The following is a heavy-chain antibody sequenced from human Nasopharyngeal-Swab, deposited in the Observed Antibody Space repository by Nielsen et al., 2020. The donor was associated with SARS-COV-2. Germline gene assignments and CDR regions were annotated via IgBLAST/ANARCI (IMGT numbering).Heavy chain of an antibody. CDR1: GFIFNTYG. Sequence: GESLKISCEASGFIFNTYGMNWVRQAPGKGLEWISYISDDNTIFYADSVKGRFPISRDNAKNSLDMKMNSLRDEDTAVYYCARDLELLTNYYALDYWGQGNLVTVSS. D-gene: IGHD3-9*01. J-gene: IGHJ4*02. CDR2: ISDDNTI. CDR3: ARDLELLTNYYALDY. V-gene: IGHV3-48*02.